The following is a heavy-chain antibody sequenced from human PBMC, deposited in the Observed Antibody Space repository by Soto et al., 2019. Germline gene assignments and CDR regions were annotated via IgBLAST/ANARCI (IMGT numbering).Heavy chain of an antibody. V-gene: IGHV1-69*06. CDR2: MIPIFGTA. CDR1: GGTFSSYA. J-gene: IGHJ4*02. Sequence: QVQLVQSGAEVKKPGSSVKVSCKASGGTFSSYAISWVRQAPGQGPEGMGGMIPIFGTANYAEKFQGRATITADNSTSTAYMELSSWGSEDRAVYYCARGGGRGGSYYGDHWGQGTLVTVSS. D-gene: IGHD1-26*01. CDR3: ARGGGRGGSYYGDH.